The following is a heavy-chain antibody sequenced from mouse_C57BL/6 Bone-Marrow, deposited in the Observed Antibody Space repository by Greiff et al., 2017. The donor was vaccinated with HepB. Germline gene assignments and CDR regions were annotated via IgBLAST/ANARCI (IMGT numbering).Heavy chain of an antibody. V-gene: IGHV3-8*01. CDR1: GYSITSDY. CDR2: ISYSGST. CDR3: ARYRGSSTRYFDV. Sequence: EVQGVESGPGLAKPSQTLSLTCSVTGYSITSDYWNWIRKFPGNKLEYMGYISYSGSTYYNPSLKSRISITRDTSKNQYYLQLNSVTTEDTATYYCARYRGSSTRYFDVWGTGTTVTVSS. D-gene: IGHD1-1*01. J-gene: IGHJ1*03.